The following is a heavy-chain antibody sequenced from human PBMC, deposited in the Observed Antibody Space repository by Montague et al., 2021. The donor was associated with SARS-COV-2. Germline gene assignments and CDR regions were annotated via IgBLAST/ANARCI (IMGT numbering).Heavy chain of an antibody. CDR1: GFTFSSYE. Sequence: SLRLSCAASGFTFSSYELTWVRQAPGQGLEWVSYISSSGCTLYHADSARGRFTISRDNAGDSVYLQMNSLSAEDMAVYYCASEEDSYGSGTLDYWGQGTLVTVSS. CDR3: ASEEDSYGSGTLDY. D-gene: IGHD3-10*01. CDR2: ISSSGCTL. J-gene: IGHJ4*02. V-gene: IGHV3-48*03.